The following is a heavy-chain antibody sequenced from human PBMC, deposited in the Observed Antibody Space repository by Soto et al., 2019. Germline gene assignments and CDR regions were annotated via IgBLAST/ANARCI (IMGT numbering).Heavy chain of an antibody. CDR2: IYYSGST. J-gene: IGHJ5*02. CDR3: ARYDTADNWFDP. V-gene: IGHV4-31*03. Sequence: SETLSLTCTVSGGSISSGGYYWSWIRQHPGKGLEWIGYIYYSGSTYYNPSLKSRVTISVDTSKNQFSLKLSSVTAADTAVYYCARYDTADNWFDPWGQGTLVTVSS. CDR1: GGSISSGGYY. D-gene: IGHD5-18*01.